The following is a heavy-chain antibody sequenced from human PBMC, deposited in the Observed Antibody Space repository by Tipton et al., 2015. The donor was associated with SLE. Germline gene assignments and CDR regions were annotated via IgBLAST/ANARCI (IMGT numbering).Heavy chain of an antibody. D-gene: IGHD3-3*01. CDR2: IYYSGST. Sequence: TLSLTCTVSGGSISSGDYYWSWIRQPPGKGLEWIGYIYYSGSTYYNPSLKSRVTISVDTSKNQFSLKLSSVTAADTAVYYCARAGDFWSGYYRWGQGTLVTVSS. CDR3: ARAGDFWSGYYR. CDR1: GGSISSGDYY. J-gene: IGHJ4*02. V-gene: IGHV4-30-4*01.